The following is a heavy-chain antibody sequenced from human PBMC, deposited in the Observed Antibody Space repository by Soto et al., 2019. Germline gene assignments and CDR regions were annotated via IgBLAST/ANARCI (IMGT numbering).Heavy chain of an antibody. CDR3: AKDFALGYCSGGSCYPAAFDY. D-gene: IGHD2-15*01. V-gene: IGHV3-23*01. CDR2: ISGSGGST. Sequence: SLRLSCAASGFTFSSYAMSWVRQAPGKGLEWVSAISGSGGSTYYADSVKGRFTISRDNSKNTLYLQMNSLRAEDTAVYYCAKDFALGYCSGGSCYPAAFDYWGQGTLVTVSS. CDR1: GFTFSSYA. J-gene: IGHJ4*02.